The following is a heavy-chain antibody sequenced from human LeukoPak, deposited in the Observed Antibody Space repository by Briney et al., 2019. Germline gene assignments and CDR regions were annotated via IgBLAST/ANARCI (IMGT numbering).Heavy chain of an antibody. J-gene: IGHJ1*01. V-gene: IGHV3-23*01. Sequence: PGGSLRLSCAASGFTFSSYAMSWVRQAPGKGLEWVSGISGSGGSTYYADSVKGRFTISRDNSKNTLYLQMNSLRAEDTAVYYCARGGHYDILTGYFQDWGQGTLVTVSS. CDR1: GFTFSSYA. CDR2: ISGSGGST. D-gene: IGHD3-9*01. CDR3: ARGGHYDILTGYFQD.